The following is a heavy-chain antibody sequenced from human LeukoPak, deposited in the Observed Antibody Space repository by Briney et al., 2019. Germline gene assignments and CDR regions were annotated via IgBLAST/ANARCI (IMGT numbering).Heavy chain of an antibody. D-gene: IGHD1-26*01. V-gene: IGHV1-2*02. J-gene: IGHJ4*02. CDR1: GYTFTGHY. CDR2: INLDSGDT. CDR3: ARESIRIVGAAKVKFFDY. Sequence: ASVKVSCKASGYTFTGHYIHWVRQAPGEGLEWMGGINLDSGDTNYAQTFEGRVTMTRATSINTTSLDLSKLRSDDTAIYYCARESIRIVGAAKVKFFDYWGQGTLLTVSS.